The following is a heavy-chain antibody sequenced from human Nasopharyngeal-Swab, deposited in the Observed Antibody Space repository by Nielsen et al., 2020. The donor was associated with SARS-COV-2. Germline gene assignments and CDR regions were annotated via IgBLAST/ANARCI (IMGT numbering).Heavy chain of an antibody. CDR2: IDWDDDK. CDR1: GFSLTTGGMC. Sequence: SGPTLVKPTQTLTLTCTFPGFSLTTGGMCVSWIRQPPGKDLEWLARIDWDDDKKYSTSLKTRVTISKDTPKNQVVLTMTNMDPVDTATYYCARTQAVAGSWYFDHWGQGTLVTVSS. CDR3: ARTQAVAGSWYFDH. J-gene: IGHJ4*02. V-gene: IGHV2-70*11. D-gene: IGHD6-19*01.